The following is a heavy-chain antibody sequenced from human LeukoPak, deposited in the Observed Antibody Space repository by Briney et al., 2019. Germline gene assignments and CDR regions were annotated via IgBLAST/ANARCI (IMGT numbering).Heavy chain of an antibody. Sequence: PGGSLRLSCAASGVSPTGNYWHWVRQAPGRAPEWVALLYSDGNTRYAASVTGRFTFSRDVAKSTWFLQMVNLRAEDTAQYYCVYGDYPLTNWGQGTLVTVSS. D-gene: IGHD4-17*01. CDR3: VYGDYPLTN. V-gene: IGHV3-66*01. J-gene: IGHJ4*02. CDR1: GVSPTGNY. CDR2: LYSDGNT.